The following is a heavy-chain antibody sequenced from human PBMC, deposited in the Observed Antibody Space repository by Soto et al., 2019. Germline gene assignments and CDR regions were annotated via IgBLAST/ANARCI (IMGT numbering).Heavy chain of an antibody. CDR1: GGSISSSSYY. V-gene: IGHV4-39*01. CDR2: IYYSGST. J-gene: IGHJ2*01. D-gene: IGHD5-12*01. Sequence: QLQLQESGPGLVKPSETLSLTCTVSGGSISSSSYYWGWIRQPPGKGLEWIGSIYYSGSTYYNPSLKSRVTISVDTSKNQFSLKLSSVTAADTAVYYCNRAQASGYGLYWYFDLWGRGTLVTVSS. CDR3: NRAQASGYGLYWYFDL.